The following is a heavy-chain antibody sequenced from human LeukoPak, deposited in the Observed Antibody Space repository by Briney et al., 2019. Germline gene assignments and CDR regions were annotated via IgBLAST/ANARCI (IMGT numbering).Heavy chain of an antibody. CDR3: ARGGLYYHDSGGLIDD. V-gene: IGHV3-74*01. CDR2: IQNDGSNT. Sequence: GGSLRLSCAASGFTFSSYSMHWVRQAPGKGLVWVSRIQNDGSNTTYADSVKGRFTISRDNAKNTLYLQMNSLTAADTAFYYCARGGLYYHDSGGLIDDWGQGTLVTVSS. D-gene: IGHD3-22*01. J-gene: IGHJ4*02. CDR1: GFTFSSYS.